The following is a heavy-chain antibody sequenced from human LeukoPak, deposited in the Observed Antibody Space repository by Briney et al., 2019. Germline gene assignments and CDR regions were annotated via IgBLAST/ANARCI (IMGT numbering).Heavy chain of an antibody. V-gene: IGHV1-2*02. CDR2: INPNSGGT. Sequence: GASVKVSCKASGYTFTGYYMHWVRQAPGQGLEWMGWINPNSGGTNYAQKFQGRVTMTRDTSISTAYMELSRLRSDDTAVYYCARHIPYCGGDCYPDYFDYWGQGTLVTVSS. CDR1: GYTFTGYY. CDR3: ARHIPYCGGDCYPDYFDY. J-gene: IGHJ4*02. D-gene: IGHD2-21*02.